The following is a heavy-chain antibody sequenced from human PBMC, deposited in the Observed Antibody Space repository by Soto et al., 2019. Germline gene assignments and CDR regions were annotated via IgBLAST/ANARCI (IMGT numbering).Heavy chain of an antibody. V-gene: IGHV4-59*01. CDR2: IHYSGST. Sequence: SETLPLTCAVSGGSISGYYWIWIRQPPGKGLEWIGYIHYSGSTNYNPSLKSRVTISVDTSKNQFSLELNSVTAADTAVYYCARETSWSGFFEHWGQGTLVTVSS. CDR1: GGSISGYY. D-gene: IGHD3-3*01. J-gene: IGHJ4*02. CDR3: ARETSWSGFFEH.